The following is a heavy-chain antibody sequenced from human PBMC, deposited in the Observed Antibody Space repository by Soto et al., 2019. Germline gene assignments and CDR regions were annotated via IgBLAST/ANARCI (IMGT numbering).Heavy chain of an antibody. CDR3: ARVKTDSGSYEGDYYMDV. J-gene: IGHJ6*03. V-gene: IGHV1-69*02. CDR2: IIPILDVA. D-gene: IGHD3-10*01. CDR1: GDIFSNYT. Sequence: QVQLVQSGAEVKKPGSSVRVSCKASGDIFSNYTISWVRQAPGQGLEWMGRIIPILDVANYTLRFQGRVTITADKSTSTVYMKLSSLRSEDTAIYYCARVKTDSGSYEGDYYMDVWGKGTTVTVSS.